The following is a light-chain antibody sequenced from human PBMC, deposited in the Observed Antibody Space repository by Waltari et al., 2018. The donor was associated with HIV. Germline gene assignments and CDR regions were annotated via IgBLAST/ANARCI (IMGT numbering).Light chain of an antibody. CDR1: QSLLDSSGYNY. V-gene: IGKV2-28*01. J-gene: IGKJ4*01. CDR3: MQALQTPLT. CDR2: LGS. Sequence: EIVMTQSPLSLPVTPGEPASISCRSSQSLLDSSGYNYLDWYEQRPGQSPQLLIYLGSDRASGVPDRFSGSGSGTDFTLKISRVEAEDAGVYYCMQALQTPLTFGGGTKVEIK.